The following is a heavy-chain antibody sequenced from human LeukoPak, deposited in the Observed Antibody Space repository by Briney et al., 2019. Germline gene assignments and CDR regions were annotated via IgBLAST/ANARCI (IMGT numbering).Heavy chain of an antibody. D-gene: IGHD2-21*02. Sequence: GGSLRLSCAASGFTFSSYAMSWVRQAPGKGLEWVSAISGSGGSTYYADSVKGRFTISRDNSKNTLYLQMNSLRAEDTAVYYCAKVLICGGDCYASDYWGQGILVTVSS. CDR3: AKVLICGGDCYASDY. CDR1: GFTFSSYA. J-gene: IGHJ4*02. V-gene: IGHV3-23*01. CDR2: ISGSGGST.